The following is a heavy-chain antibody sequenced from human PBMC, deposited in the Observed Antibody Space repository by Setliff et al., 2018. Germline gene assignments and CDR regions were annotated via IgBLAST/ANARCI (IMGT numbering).Heavy chain of an antibody. CDR2: IYASWST. CDR1: DDSISSRRYY. D-gene: IGHD3-3*01. V-gene: IGHV4-61*09. CDR3: ARMSGFQYIDV. J-gene: IGHJ6*03. Sequence: PSETLSLTCTVSDDSISSRRYYWGWFRQPAGKELEWIGQIYASWSTNYNPSLKSRVTISLDTSKNQFSLSLTSVTAADTAVYYCARMSGFQYIDVWGKGTTVTVSS.